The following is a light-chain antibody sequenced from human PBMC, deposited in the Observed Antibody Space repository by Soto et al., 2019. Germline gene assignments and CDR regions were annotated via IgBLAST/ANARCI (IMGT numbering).Light chain of an antibody. V-gene: IGKV1-6*01. CDR1: QDIRTE. Sequence: AIQMTQSPSSLSASVGDRVTITCRASQDIRTELGWYQQRPGEAPKLLIYASSNLQSGVPSRFSGSGSGTDFTLTINSLQPEDFATYYCLQDSKYPRTFGQRTKVDIK. CDR2: ASS. CDR3: LQDSKYPRT. J-gene: IGKJ1*01.